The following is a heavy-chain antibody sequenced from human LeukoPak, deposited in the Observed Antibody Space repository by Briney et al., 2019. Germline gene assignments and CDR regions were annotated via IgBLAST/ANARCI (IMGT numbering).Heavy chain of an antibody. CDR3: AKSKYGSSTSCSGGAFDI. J-gene: IGHJ3*02. Sequence: GGSLRLSSAPSGFTFSRDAMGGVREAPGKGGGWGSAISDRGGSTKYADSVRGRFPISRDSAENSLYLRTNSLRAEDTAVYYCAKSKYGSSTSCSGGAFDIWGQGTMVTASS. D-gene: IGHD2-2*01. CDR2: ISDRGGST. CDR1: GFTFSRDA. V-gene: IGHV3-23*01.